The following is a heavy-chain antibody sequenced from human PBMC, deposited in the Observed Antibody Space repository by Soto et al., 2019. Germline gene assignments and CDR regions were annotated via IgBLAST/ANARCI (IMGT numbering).Heavy chain of an antibody. CDR1: GGSISSSSFY. J-gene: IGHJ6*03. CDR3: VSPYNFYFMDV. CDR2: VSHRGST. D-gene: IGHD3-16*01. V-gene: IGHV4-39*02. Sequence: SETLSLTCTGSGGSISSSSFYWGWVRQPPGKGLEWIGSVSHRGSTYYNPSLTSRVTISVDTSKNHFSLKLNSVTAADTAVYYCVSPYNFYFMDVWGKGTPVTVSS.